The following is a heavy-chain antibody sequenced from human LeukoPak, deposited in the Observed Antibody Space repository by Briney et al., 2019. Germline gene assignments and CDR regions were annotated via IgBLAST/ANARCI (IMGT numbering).Heavy chain of an antibody. CDR1: GYTFTSYG. D-gene: IGHD6-13*01. CDR2: ISAYNGNT. V-gene: IGHV1-18*01. Sequence: ASVKVSCKASGYTFTSYGISWVRQAPGQGLEWMGWISAYNGNTNYAQKLQGRVTMTTDTSTSTAYMELRSLRSDDTAVYYCARDRWGDSSSWLAEWYFDLWGRGTPVTVSS. CDR3: ARDRWGDSSSWLAEWYFDL. J-gene: IGHJ2*01.